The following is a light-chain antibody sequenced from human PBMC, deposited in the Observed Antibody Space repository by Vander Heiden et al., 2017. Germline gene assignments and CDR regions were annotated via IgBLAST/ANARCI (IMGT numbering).Light chain of an antibody. V-gene: IGKV2-28*01. CDR3: MQALQTPAT. CDR2: LGS. Sequence: DIVMTQSPLSLPVTPGEPASICCRSSQSLLHSNGYNYLDWYLQKPGQSPQLLIYLGSNRASGVPDRFSGSGSGTDFTLKISRVEAEDVGVYYCMQALQTPATFGQGTRLEIK. J-gene: IGKJ5*01. CDR1: QSLLHSNGYNY.